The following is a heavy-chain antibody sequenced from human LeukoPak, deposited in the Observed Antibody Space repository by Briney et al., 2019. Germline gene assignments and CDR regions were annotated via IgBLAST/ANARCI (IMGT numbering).Heavy chain of an antibody. J-gene: IGHJ4*02. CDR3: ARRRSSTLIDY. CDR2: IYPGDSDT. CDR1: GYNFTSYW. D-gene: IGHD3-10*01. V-gene: IGHV5-51*01. Sequence: GESLKSSCKGSGYNFTSYWIGWVRQMPGKGLEWMGIIYPGDSDTRYSPSFQGQVTISADKSISTAYLQWNSLKASDTAMYFCARRRSSTLIDYWGQGTLVTVSS.